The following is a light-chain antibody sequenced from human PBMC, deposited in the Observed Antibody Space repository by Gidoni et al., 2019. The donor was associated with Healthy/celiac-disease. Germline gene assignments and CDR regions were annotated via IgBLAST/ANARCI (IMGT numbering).Light chain of an antibody. Sequence: SALTPPAPVSGAPGQSITISCTATSSDVGSYNLVSWYQQHPGKAPKLMIYEGSKRPSGVSNRFSGSKSGNTASLTISGLQAEDEADYYCCSYAGSHVVFGGGTKLTVL. CDR1: SSDVGSYNL. J-gene: IGLJ2*01. V-gene: IGLV2-23*01. CDR3: CSYAGSHVV. CDR2: EGS.